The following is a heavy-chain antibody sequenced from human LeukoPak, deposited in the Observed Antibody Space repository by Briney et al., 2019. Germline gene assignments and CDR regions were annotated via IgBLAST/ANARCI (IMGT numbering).Heavy chain of an antibody. CDR3: ARDSGYSYGMFDY. J-gene: IGHJ4*02. D-gene: IGHD5-18*01. V-gene: IGHV4-39*07. CDR2: IYYSGST. Sequence: PSETLSLTCAVSGGSISSSSYYWGWIRQPPGKGLEWIGSIYYSGSTYYNPSLKSRVTISVDTSKNQFSLKLSSVTAADTAVYYCARDSGYSYGMFDYWGQGTLVTVSS. CDR1: GGSISSSSYY.